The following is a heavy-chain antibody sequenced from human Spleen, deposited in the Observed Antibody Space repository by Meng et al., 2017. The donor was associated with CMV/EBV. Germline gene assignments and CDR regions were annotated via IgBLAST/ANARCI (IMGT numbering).Heavy chain of an antibody. CDR3: ARATSGLDAFDI. CDR2: ISSTGSYI. D-gene: IGHD3-3*01. J-gene: IGHJ3*02. V-gene: IGHV3-21*06. Sequence: GGSLRLSCAASTFTLSPYSMNWVRQAPGKGLEWVSSISSTGSYIYYADLVKGRFTISRDNARNSLYLQMNSLRAEDTAVYYCARATSGLDAFDIWGQGTMVTVSS. CDR1: TFTLSPYS.